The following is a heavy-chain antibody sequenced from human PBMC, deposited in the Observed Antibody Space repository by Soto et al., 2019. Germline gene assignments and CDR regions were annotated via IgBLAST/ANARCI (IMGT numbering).Heavy chain of an antibody. CDR1: GFNLNSYT. Sequence: QVQLVESGGGVVQPGRSLRLSCAVSGFNLNSYTLHWVRQAPGKGLEWVAVMSYDGRNEYYADTVKGRFTISRDSSKNTLYLQMTSLRAEDTALYFCARVTGDRFDYWGQGTLVTVSS. J-gene: IGHJ4*02. CDR3: ARVTGDRFDY. D-gene: IGHD2-21*02. CDR2: MSYDGRNE. V-gene: IGHV3-30*04.